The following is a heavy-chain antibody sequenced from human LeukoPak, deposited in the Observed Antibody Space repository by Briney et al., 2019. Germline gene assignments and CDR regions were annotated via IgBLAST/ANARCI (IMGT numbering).Heavy chain of an antibody. CDR3: ARWGGYCTGGSCYPLYYFDS. V-gene: IGHV5-51*01. CDR1: GYSFTSYW. D-gene: IGHD2-15*01. Sequence: GESLLISCWASGYSFTSYWIGWWRQMPGKGLEWMGIIYPGDSGTRYGPSFQGQVTISADKSISTAYLQWNSLKASDTAIYYCARWGGYCTGGSCYPLYYFDSWGQGTLVTVSS. J-gene: IGHJ4*02. CDR2: IYPGDSGT.